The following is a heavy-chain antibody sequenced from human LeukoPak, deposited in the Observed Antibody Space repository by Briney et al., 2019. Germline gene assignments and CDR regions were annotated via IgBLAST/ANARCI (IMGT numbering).Heavy chain of an antibody. CDR2: IWYDGSNK. Sequence: GGSLRLSCAASGFTFSSYAMHWVRQAPGKGLEWVAVIWYDGSNKYYADSVKGRFTISRDNSKNTLYLQMNSLRAEDTAVYYCAREGSYFDWLSNYGMDVWGQGTTVTVSS. J-gene: IGHJ6*02. CDR3: AREGSYFDWLSNYGMDV. V-gene: IGHV3-33*08. CDR1: GFTFSSYA. D-gene: IGHD3-9*01.